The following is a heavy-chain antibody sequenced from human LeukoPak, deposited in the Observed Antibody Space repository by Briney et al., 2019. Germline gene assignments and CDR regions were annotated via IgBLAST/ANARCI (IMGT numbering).Heavy chain of an antibody. CDR1: GYTFTSYG. V-gene: IGHV1-18*01. CDR3: ARRIIAARPPGWFDP. D-gene: IGHD6-6*01. CDR2: ISAYNGNT. Sequence: ASVKVSCKASGYTFTSYGISWVRQAPGQGLEWMGWISAYNGNTNYAQKLQGRVTMTTDTSTSTAYMELRSLRSDDTAVYYCARRIIAARPPGWFDPWGQGTLVTVSS. J-gene: IGHJ5*02.